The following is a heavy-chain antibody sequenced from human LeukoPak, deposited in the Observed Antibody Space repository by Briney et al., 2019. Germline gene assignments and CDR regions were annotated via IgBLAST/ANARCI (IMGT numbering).Heavy chain of an antibody. V-gene: IGHV3-23*01. CDR2: ISGSGGST. CDR1: GFTFSSYA. Sequence: GGSLRLSCAASGFTFSSYAMSWVRQAPGKGLEWVSAISGSGGSTYYADSVKGRFTISRDNSKNTLYLQMNSLRAEDTALYYCARIGGYCYGPGYWGQGTLVTVSS. CDR3: ARIGGYCYGPGY. D-gene: IGHD5-18*01. J-gene: IGHJ4*02.